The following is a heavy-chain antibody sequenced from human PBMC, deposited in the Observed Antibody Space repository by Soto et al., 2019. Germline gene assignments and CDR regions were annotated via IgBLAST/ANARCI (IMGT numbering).Heavy chain of an antibody. J-gene: IGHJ6*03. V-gene: IGHV1-24*01. CDR1: GYTLTELS. CDR2: FDPEDGET. CDR3: AGRYCTNGVCYTNYYYYIDV. D-gene: IGHD2-8*01. Sequence: ASVKVSCKVSGYTLTELSMHWVRQAPGKGLEWMGGFDPEDGETIYAQKFQGRVTMTEDTSTDTAYMELSSLRSEDTAVYYCAGRYCTNGVCYTNYYYYIDVWGKGTTVTVSS.